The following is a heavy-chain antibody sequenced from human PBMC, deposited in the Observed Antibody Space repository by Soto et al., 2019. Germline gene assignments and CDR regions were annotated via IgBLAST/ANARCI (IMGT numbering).Heavy chain of an antibody. V-gene: IGHV3-21*01. Sequence: EVQLVESGGGLVQPGGSLRLSCAASGFTFSSYSMNWVRQAPGKGLEWVSSISSSSSYIYYADSVKGRFTISRDNAKNSLYLQMNSLRAEDTAVYYCANYYYDSSGYRPYWGQGTLVTVSS. D-gene: IGHD3-22*01. CDR2: ISSSSSYI. J-gene: IGHJ4*02. CDR1: GFTFSSYS. CDR3: ANYYYDSSGYRPY.